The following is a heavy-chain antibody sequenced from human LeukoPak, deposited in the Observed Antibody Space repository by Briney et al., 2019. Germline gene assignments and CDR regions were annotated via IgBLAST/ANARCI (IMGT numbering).Heavy chain of an antibody. V-gene: IGHV1-69*04. CDR2: IIPILRIA. D-gene: IGHD6-13*01. J-gene: IGHJ4*02. CDR1: GGTFSSYA. Sequence: SVKVSCKASGGTFSSYAISWVRQAPGQGLEWMGRIIPILRIANYAQKFQGRVTITADKSTSTAYMELSSLRSEDTAVYYCARVGSSNREDYWGQGTLVTVSS. CDR3: ARVGSSNREDY.